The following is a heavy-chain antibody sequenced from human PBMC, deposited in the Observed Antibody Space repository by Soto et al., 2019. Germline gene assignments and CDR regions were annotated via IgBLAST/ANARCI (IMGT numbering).Heavy chain of an antibody. D-gene: IGHD1-26*01. CDR3: ARDATGSYRYFAY. CDR1: GFTFSDYY. CDR2: ISSSSKYT. V-gene: IGHV3-11*05. J-gene: IGHJ4*02. Sequence: GGSLRLSCAASGFTFSDYYMSWIRQAPGKGLEWVSYISSSSKYTNYADSVKGRFTISRDNAKNSLYLQMNSLRAEDTAVYYCARDATGSYRYFAYPGQAALVTVSS.